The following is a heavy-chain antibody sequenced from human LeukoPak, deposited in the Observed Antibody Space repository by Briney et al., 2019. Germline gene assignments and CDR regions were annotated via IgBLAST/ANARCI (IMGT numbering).Heavy chain of an antibody. CDR1: GFPFSSYG. V-gene: IGHV3-23*01. CDR2: ISAGGRGS. CDR3: AKVDGDPPGLGVYFDY. Sequence: PGGSLRLSCAATGFPFSSYGMSWVRQAPGKGLEWVSGISAGGRGSHHADSVKGRFTISRDNSKHTVYLQMNSRRAEDTAVYYCAKVDGDPPGLGVYFDYWGQGTLVTVSS. D-gene: IGHD4-17*01. J-gene: IGHJ4*02.